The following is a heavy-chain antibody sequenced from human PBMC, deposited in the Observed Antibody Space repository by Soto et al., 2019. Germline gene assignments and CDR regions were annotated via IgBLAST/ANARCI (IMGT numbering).Heavy chain of an antibody. D-gene: IGHD6-6*01. J-gene: IGHJ4*02. Sequence: GGSLRLSCAASGFTFSSYAMIWVRQAPGKGLEWVSAISGSGGSTYYADSVKGRFTISRDNSKNTLYLQMNSLRAEDTAVYYCAKDTVARDSSSSGDYWVQGTLVTSPQ. V-gene: IGHV3-23*01. CDR2: ISGSGGST. CDR1: GFTFSSYA. CDR3: AKDTVARDSSSSGDY.